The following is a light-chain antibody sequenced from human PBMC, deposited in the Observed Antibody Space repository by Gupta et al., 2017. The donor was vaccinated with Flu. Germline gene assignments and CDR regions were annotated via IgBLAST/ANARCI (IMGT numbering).Light chain of an antibody. V-gene: IGLV1-51*01. CDR1: RPNIGINP. CDR2: DND. CDR3: HLWDHNTSGYL. J-gene: IGLJ1*01. Sequence: QSGLTQPPSVSAAPGQKVTILCSGSRPNIGINPVSWYQHLPGTAPKVLVYDNDRRPSVIPDRFSGSKSVTSATVNITRLQSGEEADYYWHLWDHNTSGYLFGPGTKINFL.